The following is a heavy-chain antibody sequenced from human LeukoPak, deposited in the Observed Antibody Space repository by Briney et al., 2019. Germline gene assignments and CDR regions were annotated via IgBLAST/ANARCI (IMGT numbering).Heavy chain of an antibody. CDR2: IDKHGSGK. CDR1: GFTFSISW. CDR3: ARDAGWGYYDL. Sequence: GGSLRLSCVASGFTFSISWVTWVRQAPGKGLEWVANIDKHGSGKYYVDSVKGRFAVSRDYASNSVFLQMDSLRAEDTSVYYCARDAGWGYYDLWGQGTPVTVSS. J-gene: IGHJ4*02. D-gene: IGHD1-26*01. V-gene: IGHV3-7*01.